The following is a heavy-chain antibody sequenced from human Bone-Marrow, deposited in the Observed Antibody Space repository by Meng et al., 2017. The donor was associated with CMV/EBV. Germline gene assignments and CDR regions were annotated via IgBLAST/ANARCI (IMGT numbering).Heavy chain of an antibody. CDR1: GYTFTAYF. Sequence: ASVKVSCKSFGYTFTAYFVHWVRQAPGQGLEWMGWINLKSGDTNYAQKFRGRVTMTRDTSIDTAYMDLSSLRSDDTAVYYCARDGGSPNDYWGQGTLVTV. J-gene: IGHJ4*02. D-gene: IGHD1-26*01. V-gene: IGHV1-2*02. CDR2: INLKSGDT. CDR3: ARDGGSPNDY.